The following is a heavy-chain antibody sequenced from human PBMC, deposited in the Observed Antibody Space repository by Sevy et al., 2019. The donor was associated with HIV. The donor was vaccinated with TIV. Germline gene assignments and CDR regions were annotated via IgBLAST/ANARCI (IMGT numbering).Heavy chain of an antibody. CDR2: IYYRGDT. Sequence: SETLSLTCVVSDYSMSSGYWWDWFRRPPGKGLEWIGAIYYRGDTQYTPSLKSRVTISADTSKNQFSLRLTSMTAADTAIYYCASHDWGRQDYWGQGTLVTVSS. J-gene: IGHJ4*02. V-gene: IGHV4-38-2*01. CDR1: DYSMSSGYW. D-gene: IGHD7-27*01. CDR3: ASHDWGRQDY.